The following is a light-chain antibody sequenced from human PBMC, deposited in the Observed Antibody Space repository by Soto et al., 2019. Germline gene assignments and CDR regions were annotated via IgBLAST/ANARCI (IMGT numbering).Light chain of an antibody. J-gene: IGKJ4*01. CDR3: QQFNTWPPVT. CDR2: GAS. CDR1: QSISRN. Sequence: EIVMTQSPATLSVSPGERATLSCRASQSISRNLAWYQQKPGQAPGLLIYGASTRATGIPARFSGSGSGTEFTLTISSLQSEDFAVYYCQQFNTWPPVTFGGGTKVEIK. V-gene: IGKV3-15*01.